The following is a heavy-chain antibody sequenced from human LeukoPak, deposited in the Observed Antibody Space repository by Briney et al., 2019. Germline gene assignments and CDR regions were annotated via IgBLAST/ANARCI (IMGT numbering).Heavy chain of an antibody. J-gene: IGHJ5*02. CDR3: TRRVAVNWFDP. V-gene: IGHV3-73*01. D-gene: IGHD6-19*01. Sequence: GGSLKLSCAASGFTFSGSAMHWVRQASGKGLEWVGRIRSKANSYATAYAASVKGRFTISRDDSKNTAYLQMNSLKTEDTAVYYCTRRVAVNWFDPWGQGTLVTVSS. CDR2: IRSKANSYAT. CDR1: GFTFSGSA.